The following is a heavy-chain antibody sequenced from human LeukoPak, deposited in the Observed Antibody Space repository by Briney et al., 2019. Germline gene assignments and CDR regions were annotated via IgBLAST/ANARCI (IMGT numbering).Heavy chain of an antibody. CDR3: ARGAMGVGEFVY. Sequence: SETLSLTCTVSGYSISSGYYWGWIRQPPGKGLEWIGSIYHSGSTYYNPSLKSRVTISVDTSKNQFSLKLSPVTAADTAVYYCARGAMGVGEFVYWGQGTLVTVSS. D-gene: IGHD5-18*01. CDR1: GYSISSGYY. CDR2: IYHSGST. J-gene: IGHJ4*02. V-gene: IGHV4-38-2*02.